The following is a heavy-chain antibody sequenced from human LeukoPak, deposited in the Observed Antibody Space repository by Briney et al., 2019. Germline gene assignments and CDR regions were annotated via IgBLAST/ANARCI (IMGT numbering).Heavy chain of an antibody. CDR2: INHSGST. V-gene: IGHV4-34*01. CDR1: GGSLSGYY. D-gene: IGHD3-10*01. CDR3: AREMVRPGGARDDY. Sequence: PSETLSLTCAVYGGSLSGYYWSWIRQPPGKGLEWIGEINHSGSTNYNPSLKSRVTISVDTSKNQFSLKLSSVTAADTAVYYCAREMVRPGGARDDYWGQGTLVTVSS. J-gene: IGHJ4*02.